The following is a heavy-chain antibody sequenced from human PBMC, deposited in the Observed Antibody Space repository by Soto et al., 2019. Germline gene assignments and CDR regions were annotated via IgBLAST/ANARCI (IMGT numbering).Heavy chain of an antibody. CDR1: GYTFTTYG. Sequence: VQLVQSGPEVRKPGASVKVSCKASGYTFTTYGISWVRQAPGQGLEWMGWISGYNGHTKYAQKFQGRVTMTTDTSTSTVYMDLRSLRSDDTAVYYCAREGEMPYYYYGLDVWGQGTTVTVSS. D-gene: IGHD3-16*01. J-gene: IGHJ6*02. V-gene: IGHV1-18*01. CDR2: ISGYNGHT. CDR3: AREGEMPYYYYGLDV.